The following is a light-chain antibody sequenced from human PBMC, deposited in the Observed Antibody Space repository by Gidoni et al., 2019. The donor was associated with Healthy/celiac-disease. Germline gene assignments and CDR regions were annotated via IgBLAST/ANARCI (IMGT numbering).Light chain of an antibody. CDR3: QAWDSSTFVV. CDR2: QDS. V-gene: IGLV3-1*01. Sequence: SYELTQPPSVSVSPGQTASITCSGDKLGDKYACWYQQKPGQSPALVIYQDSKRPSGIPERFSGSNSGNTATLTISGTQAMDEADYYCQAWDSSTFVVFGGGTKLXVX. CDR1: KLGDKY. J-gene: IGLJ2*01.